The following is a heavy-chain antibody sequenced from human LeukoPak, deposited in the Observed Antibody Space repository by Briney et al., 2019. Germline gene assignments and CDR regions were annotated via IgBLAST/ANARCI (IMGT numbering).Heavy chain of an antibody. CDR2: ISAYNGNT. CDR3: ARVARFNLECLLLGYFDY. D-gene: IGHD3-3*01. V-gene: IGHV1-18*01. CDR1: GYTFTSYG. J-gene: IGHJ4*02. Sequence: ASVTVSCKASGYTFTSYGISWVRQAPGQGLEWMGWISAYNGNTNYAQKLQGRVTMTTDTSTSTAYMELRSLRSDDTAVYYCARVARFNLECLLLGYFDYWGQGTLVTVSS.